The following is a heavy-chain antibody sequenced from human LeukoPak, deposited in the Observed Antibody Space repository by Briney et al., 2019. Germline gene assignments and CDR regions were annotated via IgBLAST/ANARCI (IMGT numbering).Heavy chain of an antibody. J-gene: IGHJ6*03. V-gene: IGHV1-18*01. CDR3: ARVEGIAAAGNYYYYYYYMDV. CDR1: GYTFTSYG. CDR2: ISAYNGNT. D-gene: IGHD6-13*01. Sequence: GASVKVSCKASGYTFTSYGISWVRQAPGQGLEGMGWISAYNGNTNYAQKLQGRVTMTTDTSTSTAYMELRSLRSDDTAVYYCARVEGIAAAGNYYYYYYYMDVWGKGTTVTISS.